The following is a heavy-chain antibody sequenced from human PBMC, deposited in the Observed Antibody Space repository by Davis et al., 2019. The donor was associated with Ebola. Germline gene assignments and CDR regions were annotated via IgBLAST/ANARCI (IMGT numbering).Heavy chain of an antibody. CDR2: INTDTGGT. D-gene: IGHD6-13*01. CDR3: ARDIALAAAGGYYGMDV. CDR1: GYTFNSYG. V-gene: IGHV1-18*01. Sequence: ASVKVSCKASGYTFNSYGISWVRQRPGQGLEWMGWINTDTGGTNYAQKLQGRVTMTTDTSTSTAYMELRSLRSDDTAVYYCARDIALAAAGGYYGMDVWGQGTTVTVSS. J-gene: IGHJ6*02.